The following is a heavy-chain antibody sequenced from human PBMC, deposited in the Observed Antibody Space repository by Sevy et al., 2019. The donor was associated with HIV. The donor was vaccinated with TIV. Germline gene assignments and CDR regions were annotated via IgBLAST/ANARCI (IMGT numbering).Heavy chain of an antibody. CDR1: GGSFSGYY. CDR3: ARRESTYYYDSSGYYQHRLWFDP. CDR2: INHSGST. Sequence: SETLSLTCAVYGGSFSGYYWSWIRQPPGKGLEWIGEINHSGSTNYNPSLKSRVTISVDTSKNQLSLKISSVTPADTAVDYCARRESTYYYDSSGYYQHRLWFDPWGQRTLVTVSS. D-gene: IGHD3-22*01. J-gene: IGHJ5*02. V-gene: IGHV4-34*01.